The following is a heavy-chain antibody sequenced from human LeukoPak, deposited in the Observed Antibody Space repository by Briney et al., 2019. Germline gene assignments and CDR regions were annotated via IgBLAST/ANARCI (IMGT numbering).Heavy chain of an antibody. CDR1: GYSISSGYY. CDR2: IYHSGST. Sequence: KTSETLSLTCAVSGYSISSGYYWGWIRQPPGKGLEWIGSIYHSGSTYYNPSLKSRVTISVDTSKNQFPLKLSSVTAADTAVYYCARRGDFDYWGQGTLVTVSS. J-gene: IGHJ4*02. V-gene: IGHV4-38-2*01. CDR3: ARRGDFDY.